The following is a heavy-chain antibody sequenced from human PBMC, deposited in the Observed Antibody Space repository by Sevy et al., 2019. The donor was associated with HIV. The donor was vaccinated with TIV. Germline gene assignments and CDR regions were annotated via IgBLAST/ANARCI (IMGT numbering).Heavy chain of an antibody. Sequence: GSLRLSCAASGFTFSGSDMHWVRQASGRGLEWVGRIRSKTYSYATTYAASVKGRFTISRDDSENTAYLQMNSLKTEDTAVYYCTRQGSGWYGANDYWGQGTLVTVSS. CDR2: IRSKTYSYAT. CDR1: GFTFSGSD. D-gene: IGHD6-19*01. J-gene: IGHJ4*02. V-gene: IGHV3-73*01. CDR3: TRQGSGWYGANDY.